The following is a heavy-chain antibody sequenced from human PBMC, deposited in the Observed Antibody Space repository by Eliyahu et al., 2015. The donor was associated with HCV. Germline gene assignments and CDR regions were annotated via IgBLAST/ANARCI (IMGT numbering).Heavy chain of an antibody. CDR3: ARDHAEMGGDYLLDI. J-gene: IGHJ3*02. CDR2: IIPIFGTA. CDR1: GGXFXSHA. Sequence: QVQLVQSGAEVKKPGSSVKVSCKASGGXFXSHAISWVRQAPGQGLEWMGGIIPIFGTANYAQKFQGRVTITADESTSTAYMELSSLRSEDTAVYYCARDHAEMGGDYLLDIWGQGTMVTVSS. D-gene: IGHD4-17*01. V-gene: IGHV1-69*01.